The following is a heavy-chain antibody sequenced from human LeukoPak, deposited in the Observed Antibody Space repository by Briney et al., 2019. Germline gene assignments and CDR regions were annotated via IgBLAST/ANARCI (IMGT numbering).Heavy chain of an antibody. J-gene: IGHJ4*02. CDR3: ARDRVLHYFDY. Sequence: GGSLRLSCAASGFTVSSNYMSWVRQAPGKGLEWVSVIYSGGATDYADSVKGRFTISRDNSKNTLYLQLNSLRAEDTAVYYCARDRVLHYFDYWGQGALVTVSS. D-gene: IGHD3-16*01. V-gene: IGHV3-66*01. CDR2: IYSGGAT. CDR1: GFTVSSNY.